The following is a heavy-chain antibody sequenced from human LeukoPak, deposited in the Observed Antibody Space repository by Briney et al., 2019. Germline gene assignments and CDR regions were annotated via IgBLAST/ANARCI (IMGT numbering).Heavy chain of an antibody. CDR3: ARPPLVLLWFGEPNAFDI. Sequence: GGSLRLSCAASGFTFCSYWMSWVRQAPGKGLEWVANIKQDGSEKYYVDSVKGRFTISRDNAKNSLYLQMNSLRAEDTAVYYCARPPLVLLWFGEPNAFDIWGQGTMVTVSS. CDR2: IKQDGSEK. D-gene: IGHD3-10*01. V-gene: IGHV3-7*01. J-gene: IGHJ3*02. CDR1: GFTFCSYW.